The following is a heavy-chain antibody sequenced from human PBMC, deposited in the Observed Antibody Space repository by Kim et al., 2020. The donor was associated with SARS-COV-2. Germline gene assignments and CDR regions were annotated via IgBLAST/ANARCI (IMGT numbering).Heavy chain of an antibody. D-gene: IGHD5-12*01. J-gene: IGHJ4*02. V-gene: IGHV4-31*03. CDR3: ARGTFYPRVPTTLDY. CDR2: IYFSGKT. CDR1: GDSISSADYY. Sequence: SETLSLTCTVSGDSISSADYYWNWIRQHPEKGLEWIGYIYFSGKTFYNPSLKSRITISTDASKNQFSLKLTSVTVADTAVYYCARGTFYPRVPTTLDYWGQGTLVTVSS.